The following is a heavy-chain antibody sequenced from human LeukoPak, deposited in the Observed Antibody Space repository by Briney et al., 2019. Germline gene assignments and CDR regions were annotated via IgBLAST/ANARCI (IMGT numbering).Heavy chain of an antibody. CDR1: GGSISSGGYY. V-gene: IGHV4-30-2*01. J-gene: IGHJ4*02. Sequence: SETLSLTCTVSGGSISSGGYYWSWIRQPPGKGLEWIGYIYHSGSTHYNPSLKSRVTISVDRSKNQFSLKLSSVTAADTAVYYCARDRGEEADYYGSGSFDYWGQGTLVTVSS. CDR3: ARDRGEEADYYGSGSFDY. CDR2: IYHSGST. D-gene: IGHD3-10*01.